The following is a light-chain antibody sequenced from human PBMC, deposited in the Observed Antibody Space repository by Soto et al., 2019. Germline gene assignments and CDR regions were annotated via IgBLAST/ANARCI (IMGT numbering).Light chain of an antibody. Sequence: DIQMTQSPSTLSASFGDRVTISCRASQTISTWLAWYQQKPGKAPNLLIYKASTLKSGVPSRFSGSGSGTEFTLTISSLQPEDFATYSCQQLASYPIGTFGGGTKVDIK. CDR2: KAS. CDR1: QTISTW. CDR3: QQLASYPIGT. V-gene: IGKV1-5*03. J-gene: IGKJ4*01.